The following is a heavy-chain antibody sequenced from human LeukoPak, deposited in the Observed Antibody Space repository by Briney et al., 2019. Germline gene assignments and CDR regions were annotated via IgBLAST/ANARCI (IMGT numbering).Heavy chain of an antibody. J-gene: IGHJ4*02. V-gene: IGHV3-7*01. CDR2: MKQDGSDK. CDR3: AKRGDWNSSDY. CDR1: GFTFSNYW. D-gene: IGHD2-21*02. Sequence: AGGSLRLSCVASGFTFSNYWMTWVRQAPGKGLEWVASMKQDGSDKYYVDSVKGRFTISRDNAKNSLYLQMNSLRAEDTAVYYCAKRGDWNSSDYWGQGTLVTVSS.